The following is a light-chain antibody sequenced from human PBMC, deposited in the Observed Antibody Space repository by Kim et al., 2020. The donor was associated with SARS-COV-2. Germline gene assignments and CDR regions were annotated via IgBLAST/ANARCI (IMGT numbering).Light chain of an antibody. Sequence: RVTISCTGAISNIGAGYDVHWYQPLPGTAPKLLIYGNSNRPSGVPDRFSGSKSGASASLAITGLQAEDEADYYCQSYDNSLSNSVFGGGTQLTVL. V-gene: IGLV1-40*03. J-gene: IGLJ3*02. CDR3: QSYDNSLSNSV. CDR2: GNS. CDR1: ISNIGAGYD.